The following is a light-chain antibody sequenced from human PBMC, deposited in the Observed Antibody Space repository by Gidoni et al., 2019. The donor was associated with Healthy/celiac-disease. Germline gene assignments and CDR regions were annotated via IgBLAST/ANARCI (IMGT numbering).Light chain of an antibody. Sequence: EIVLTQSPASLSLSPGERATLSCRASQSVSSYLAWYQQQPGQAPRLLIYDASNRATGIPARFSGSGSGTDFTLTITSLEPEDFATYYCQQYYSYPSFGQGTKVEIK. CDR3: QQYYSYPS. CDR2: DAS. CDR1: QSVSSY. J-gene: IGKJ1*01. V-gene: IGKV3-11*01.